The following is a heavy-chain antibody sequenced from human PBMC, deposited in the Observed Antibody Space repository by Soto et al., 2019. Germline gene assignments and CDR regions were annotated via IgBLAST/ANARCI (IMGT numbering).Heavy chain of an antibody. CDR3: AKLVGVASIGDY. Sequence: QVQLVESGGGVVLPGRSLRLSCAASGFTFSTYGMHWVRQAPGKGLQWVAVISSDGSRKYYGDSVKGRFTISRDNSKNTLYLQMNSLRSEDTAVYYCAKLVGVASIGDYWGQGTLVTVSS. CDR2: ISSDGSRK. D-gene: IGHD5-12*01. V-gene: IGHV3-30*18. CDR1: GFTFSTYG. J-gene: IGHJ4*02.